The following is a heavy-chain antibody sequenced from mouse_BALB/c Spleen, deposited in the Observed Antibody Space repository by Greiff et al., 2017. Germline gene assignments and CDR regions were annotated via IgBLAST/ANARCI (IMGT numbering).Heavy chain of an antibody. D-gene: IGHD3-3*01. CDR1: GFTFSSYA. CDR3: ARGRDRGDY. V-gene: IGHV5-6-5*01. CDR2: ISSGGST. J-gene: IGHJ2*01. Sequence: EVHLVESGGGLVKPGGSLKLSCAASGFTFSSYAMSWVRQTPEKRLEWVASISSGGSTYYPDSVKGRFTISRDNARNILYLQMSSLRSEDTAMYYCARGRDRGDYWGQGTTLTVSS.